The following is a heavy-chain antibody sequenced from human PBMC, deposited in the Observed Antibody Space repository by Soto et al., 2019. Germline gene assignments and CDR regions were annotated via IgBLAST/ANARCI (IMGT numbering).Heavy chain of an antibody. CDR2: TYYRSRWYN. J-gene: IGHJ6*03. V-gene: IGHV6-1*01. Sequence: SQTLSLTCVISGDSVSSNRAAWNWITLSPTKGLEWLGRTYYRSRWYNDYAVSVRSRITVNPDTSKNHFSLQLTSVTPEDTAVYYCCASTWHQWYFIDVWGKGTTVTVSS. CDR3: CASTWHQWYFIDV. D-gene: IGHD6-19*01. CDR1: GDSVSSNRAA.